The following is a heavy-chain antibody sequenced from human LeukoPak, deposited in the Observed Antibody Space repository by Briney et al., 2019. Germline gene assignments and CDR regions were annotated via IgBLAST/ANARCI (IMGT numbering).Heavy chain of an antibody. D-gene: IGHD3-3*01. J-gene: IGHJ4*02. CDR1: GFTLSTYA. CDR2: ISGSGGST. CDR3: AKVRGTEESRYFDY. Sequence: GGSLRLSCAASGFTLSTYAMSWVRQAPGKGLEWGSAISGSGGSTFYADSVKGRFTISRDNSKNTLYLQMNSLRAEDTAVYYCAKVRGTEESRYFDYWGQGTLVTVSS. V-gene: IGHV3-23*01.